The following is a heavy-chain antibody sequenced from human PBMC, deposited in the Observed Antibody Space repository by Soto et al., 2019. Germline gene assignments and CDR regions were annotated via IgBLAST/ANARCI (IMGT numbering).Heavy chain of an antibody. CDR1: GFTFGDYG. J-gene: IGHJ5*02. V-gene: IGHV3-20*01. Sequence: EVQLVESGGGVVRPGGSLRLSCAVSGFTFGDYGMTWGRQAPGKGLEWVSGINWNGGSTGYADSVTGRFTISRDNSKNSLYLQRNRLTADDTAFHHCERRGAAAGTEFFDPWGQGTLVTVSS. CDR3: ERRGAAAGTEFFDP. D-gene: IGHD6-13*01. CDR2: INWNGGST.